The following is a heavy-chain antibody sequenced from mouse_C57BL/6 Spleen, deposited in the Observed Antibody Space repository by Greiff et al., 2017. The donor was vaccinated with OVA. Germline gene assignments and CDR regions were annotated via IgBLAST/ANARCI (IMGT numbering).Heavy chain of an antibody. V-gene: IGHV5-6*01. CDR3: ARQGKHDSNYDYAMDY. CDR1: GFTFSSYG. D-gene: IGHD2-5*01. Sequence: EVMLVESGGDLVKPGGSLKLSCAASGFTFSSYGMSWVRQTPDKRLEWVATISSGGSYTYYPDSVKGRFTIPRDNAKNTLYLQMSSLKSEDTAMYYCARQGKHDSNYDYAMDYWGQGTSVTVSS. CDR2: ISSGGSYT. J-gene: IGHJ4*01.